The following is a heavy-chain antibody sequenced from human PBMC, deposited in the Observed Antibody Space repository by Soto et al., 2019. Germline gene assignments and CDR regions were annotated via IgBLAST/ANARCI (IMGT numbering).Heavy chain of an antibody. J-gene: IGHJ6*02. CDR2: MNPNSGNT. Sequence: GASVKLSCKASGYTFTSYDINWVRQATGQGLEWMGWMNPNSGNTGYAQKFQGRVTMTRNTSISTAYMELSSLRSEDTAVYYCARVFITWIDYYYVMDFCGQGSTV. D-gene: IGHD1-20*01. V-gene: IGHV1-8*01. CDR1: GYTFTSYD. CDR3: ARVFITWIDYYYVMDF.